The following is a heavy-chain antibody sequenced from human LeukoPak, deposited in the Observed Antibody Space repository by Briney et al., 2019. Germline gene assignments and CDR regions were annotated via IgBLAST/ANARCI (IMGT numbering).Heavy chain of an antibody. V-gene: IGHV3-21*01. Sequence: GGSLRLSCAASGFTFISYSMNWVRQAPGKGLEWVSSISSSSSYIYYADSVKGRFTISRDNAKNSLYLQMNSLRAEDTAVYYCARASLRAAAGTLNYWGQGTLATVSS. CDR1: GFTFISYS. J-gene: IGHJ4*02. D-gene: IGHD6-13*01. CDR3: ARASLRAAAGTLNY. CDR2: ISSSSSYI.